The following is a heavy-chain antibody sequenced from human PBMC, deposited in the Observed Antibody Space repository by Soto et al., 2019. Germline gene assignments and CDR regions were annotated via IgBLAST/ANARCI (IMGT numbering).Heavy chain of an antibody. CDR1: GGSISSGGYS. CDR2: ISHSGST. V-gene: IGHV4-30-2*01. D-gene: IGHD2-2*01. CDR3: ARALAYQLQRRHQNWFDP. Sequence: QLQLQESGSGLVKPSQTLSLTCAVSGGSISSGGYSWSWIRQPPGKGLEWIGSISHSGSTYYNPSLKSRVTLSVDRSKNQFSLKLSSVTAADTAVYYCARALAYQLQRRHQNWFDPWGQGTLVTVSS. J-gene: IGHJ5*02.